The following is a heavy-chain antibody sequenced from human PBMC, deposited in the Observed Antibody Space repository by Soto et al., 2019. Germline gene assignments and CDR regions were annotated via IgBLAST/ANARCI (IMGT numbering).Heavy chain of an antibody. CDR2: ISSSSSYI. J-gene: IGHJ5*01. V-gene: IGHV3-21*01. D-gene: IGHD5-12*01. CDR3: ARSPVEIVATSLYWFDS. CDR1: GFTFSSYS. Sequence: EVQLVESGGGLVKPGGSLRLSCAASGFTFSSYSMNWVRQAPGKGPEWVSSISSSSSYIYYANSVKGRFTISRDNAKNSLYLQRNSLRVEDTAVYYCARSPVEIVATSLYWFDSWGQGTLVTVSS.